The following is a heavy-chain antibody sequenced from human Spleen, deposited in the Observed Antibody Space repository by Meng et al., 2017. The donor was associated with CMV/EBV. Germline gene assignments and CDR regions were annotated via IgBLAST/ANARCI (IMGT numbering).Heavy chain of an antibody. J-gene: IGHJ5*02. V-gene: IGHV1-58*01. CDR2: IVVGSGNT. Sequence: SVKVSCKASGFTFTSSAVQGVRQARGQRLEWIGWIVVGSGNTNYAQKFQERVTITRDMSTSTAYMELSSLRSEDTAVYYCAADRKYQLLGNYNWFDPWGQGTLVTVSS. CDR1: GFTFTSSA. D-gene: IGHD2-2*01. CDR3: AADRKYQLLGNYNWFDP.